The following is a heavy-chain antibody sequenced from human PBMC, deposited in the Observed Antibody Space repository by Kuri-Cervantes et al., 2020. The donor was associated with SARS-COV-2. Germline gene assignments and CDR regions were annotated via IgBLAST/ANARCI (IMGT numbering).Heavy chain of an antibody. CDR3: AKICRRATVTTLDFDL. D-gene: IGHD4-17*01. CDR2: IRYDGSNK. J-gene: IGHJ2*01. Sequence: GGSLRLSCAACGFTFSSYGMHWVRQAPGKGLEWVAFIRYDGSNKYYADSVKGRFTISRDNSKNTLYLQMNSLRAEDTAVYYCAKICRRATVTTLDFDLWGRGTLVTVSS. V-gene: IGHV3-30*02. CDR1: GFTFSSYG.